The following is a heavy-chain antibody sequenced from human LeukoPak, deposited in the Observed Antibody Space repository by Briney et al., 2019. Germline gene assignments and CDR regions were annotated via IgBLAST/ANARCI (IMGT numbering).Heavy chain of an antibody. CDR3: ARNEAFDI. CDR2: IYTSGST. CDR1: GGSISSYY. J-gene: IGHJ3*02. V-gene: IGHV4-4*09. Sequence: SETLSLTCTVSGGSISSYYWSWIRQPPGKGLEWIGYIYTSGSTNYNPSLKSRVTISVDTPNNQFSRKLSSVTAADTGVYYCARNEAFDIWGQGTVVTVSS.